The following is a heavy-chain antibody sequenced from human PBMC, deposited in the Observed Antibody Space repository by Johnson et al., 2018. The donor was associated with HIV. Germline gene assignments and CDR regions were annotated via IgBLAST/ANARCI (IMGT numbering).Heavy chain of an antibody. CDR2: ISYDGSNK. Sequence: QEQLVESGGGVVQPGGSLRLSCAASGFTFSSYAMHWVRQAPGKGLEWVAVISYDGSNKYYADSVKGRFTISRDNSKNTLYLQMNSLRAEDTAVYYCARDSRYSYGPDAFDIWGQGTMVTVSS. CDR1: GFTFSSYA. D-gene: IGHD5-18*01. V-gene: IGHV3-30-3*01. CDR3: ARDSRYSYGPDAFDI. J-gene: IGHJ3*02.